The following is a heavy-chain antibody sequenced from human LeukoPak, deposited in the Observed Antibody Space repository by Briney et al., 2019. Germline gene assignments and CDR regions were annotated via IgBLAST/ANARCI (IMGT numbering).Heavy chain of an antibody. D-gene: IGHD6-13*01. CDR3: AISIAAAGTFDY. V-gene: IGHV3-30*03. CDR2: ISYDGSNK. CDR1: GFTFSSYG. Sequence: GGSLRLSCAASGFTFSSYGMHWVRQAPGKGLEWVAVISYDGSNKYHADSVKGRFTISRDNSKNTLYLQMNSLRAEDTAVYYCAISIAAAGTFDYWGQGTLVTVSS. J-gene: IGHJ4*02.